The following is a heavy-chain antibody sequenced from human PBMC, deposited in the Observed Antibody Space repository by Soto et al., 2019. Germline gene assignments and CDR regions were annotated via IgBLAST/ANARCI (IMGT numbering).Heavy chain of an antibody. Sequence: ASVKGSCKASGYTFNSYSMHWVRQAPGQSLEWMGWINTGNGNTKFSQKFQGRVSITRDTSASTAYMELSSLRSEDTAVYYCARVKVGSGWVFESWGQGNLITVSS. V-gene: IGHV1-3*04. J-gene: IGHJ4*02. CDR2: INTGNGNT. CDR1: GYTFNSYS. CDR3: ARVKVGSGWVFES. D-gene: IGHD3-10*01.